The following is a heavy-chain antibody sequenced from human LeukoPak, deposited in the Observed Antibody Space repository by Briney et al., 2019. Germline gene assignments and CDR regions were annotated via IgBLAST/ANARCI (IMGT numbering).Heavy chain of an antibody. V-gene: IGHV4-4*07. Sequence: SETLSLTCTVSGGSISSYYWGWIRQPAGKGLEWIGRIYTSGSTNYNPSLKSRVTMSVDTSKNQFSLKLSSVTAADTAVYYCAREYVRLRYFDWLFLGLDYWGQGTLVTVSS. CDR2: IYTSGST. D-gene: IGHD3-9*01. CDR1: GGSISSYY. CDR3: AREYVRLRYFDWLFLGLDY. J-gene: IGHJ4*02.